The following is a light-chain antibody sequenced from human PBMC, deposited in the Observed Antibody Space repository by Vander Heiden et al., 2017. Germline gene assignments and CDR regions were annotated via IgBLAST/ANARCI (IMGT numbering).Light chain of an antibody. J-gene: IGLJ3*02. CDR3: CSYAGSYTFWGV. CDR2: DVS. V-gene: IGLV2-11*01. CDR1: SSAVGGYNY. Sequence: QSALTQPRSVSGSPGQSVTISCTGTSSAVGGYNYVSWYQQHPGKAPKLMIYDVSKRPSGVPDRFSGSKSGNTASLTISGLQAEDEADYYCCSYAGSYTFWGVFGGGTKLTVL.